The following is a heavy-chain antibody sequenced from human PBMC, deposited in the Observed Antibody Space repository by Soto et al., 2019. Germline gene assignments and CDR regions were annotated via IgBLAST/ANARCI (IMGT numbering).Heavy chain of an antibody. Sequence: RGSLRLSCAASGFTFSSYAMHWVRQAPGKGLEWVAVISYDGSNKYYADSVKGRFTISRDNAKNTLYLQMNSLRAEDTAVYYCVRTSLVVAAATREDYWGQGTLVTVSS. CDR2: ISYDGSNK. CDR1: GFTFSSYA. J-gene: IGHJ4*02. D-gene: IGHD2-15*01. V-gene: IGHV3-30-3*01. CDR3: VRTSLVVAAATREDY.